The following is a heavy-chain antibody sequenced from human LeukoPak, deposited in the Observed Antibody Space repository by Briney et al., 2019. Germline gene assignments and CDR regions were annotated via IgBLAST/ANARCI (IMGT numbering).Heavy chain of an antibody. V-gene: IGHV4-4*07. CDR2: FYTSGST. CDR3: ERKNSGSHREFDY. Sequence: SETLSLTCTVSGGSISSYCWSWIRQPAGKGLEWIGRFYTSGSTNYNASLKSRVSMSVDTSKNQFSLKLSSVNAADTALFYCERKNSGSHREFDYWGQGTLVTVSS. D-gene: IGHD1-26*01. J-gene: IGHJ4*02. CDR1: GGSISSYC.